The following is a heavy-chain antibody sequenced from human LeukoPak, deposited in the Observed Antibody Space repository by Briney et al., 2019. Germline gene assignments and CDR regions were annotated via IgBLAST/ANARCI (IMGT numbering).Heavy chain of an antibody. Sequence: ASVKVSCKASGYTFTSYGISWVRQAPGQGLEWMGWISAYNGNTNYAQKLQGRVTMTTDTSTSTAYMELRSLRSDDTAVYYCASSNYYDSSGYYFAQHWDQGTLVTVSS. V-gene: IGHV1-18*01. D-gene: IGHD3-22*01. CDR2: ISAYNGNT. CDR1: GYTFTSYG. J-gene: IGHJ1*01. CDR3: ASSNYYDSSGYYFAQH.